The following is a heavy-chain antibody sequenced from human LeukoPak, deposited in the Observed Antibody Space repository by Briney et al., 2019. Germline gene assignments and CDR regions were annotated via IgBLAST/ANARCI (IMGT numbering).Heavy chain of an antibody. CDR3: ARDYPVVPAAVSEGNYYYGMDV. CDR2: IYYCGNT. V-gene: IGHV4-59*01. Sequence: PSETLSLTCTVSGGPISRYYWIWMRQPPEKALECIGYIYYCGNTNYNPSLKSRVTISVDTSKNQFSLKLSSVTAADTAVYYCARDYPVVPAAVSEGNYYYGMDVWGQGTTVTVSS. CDR1: GGPISRYY. D-gene: IGHD2-2*01. J-gene: IGHJ6*02.